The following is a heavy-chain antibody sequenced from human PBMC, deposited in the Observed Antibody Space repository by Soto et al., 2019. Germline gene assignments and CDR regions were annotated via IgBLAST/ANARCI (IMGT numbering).Heavy chain of an antibody. CDR3: ARDSTSPNCLSPSCPRGGWFDP. CDR1: GYTFTNYG. D-gene: IGHD2-2*01. J-gene: IGHJ5*02. V-gene: IGHV1-18*04. Sequence: QVQLVQSGAEVKKPGASVKVSCKASGYTFTNYGISWVRQAPGQELEWMGWINPYNANTQYAQKLQGRVTMTTDKSTSTAYMELTSLRSDDTAVYYCARDSTSPNCLSPSCPRGGWFDPWGQGTLLTVSS. CDR2: INPYNANT.